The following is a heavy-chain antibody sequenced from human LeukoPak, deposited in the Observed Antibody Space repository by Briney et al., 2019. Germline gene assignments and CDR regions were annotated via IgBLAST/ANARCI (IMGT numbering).Heavy chain of an antibody. J-gene: IGHJ5*02. CDR2: INHSGST. CDR3: ARGKRVFGAVITDVGRWFDP. Sequence: PSETLSLTCAVYGGSFSGYYWSWIRQPPGKGLEWIGEINHSGSTNYNPSLKSRVTISVDTSKNQFSLKLSSVTAADTAVYYCARGKRVFGAVITDVGRWFDPWGQGTLVTVSS. CDR1: GGSFSGYY. D-gene: IGHD3-3*01. V-gene: IGHV4-34*01.